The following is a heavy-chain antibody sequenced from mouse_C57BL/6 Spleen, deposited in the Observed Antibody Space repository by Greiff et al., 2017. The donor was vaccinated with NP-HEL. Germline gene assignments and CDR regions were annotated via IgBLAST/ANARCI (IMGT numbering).Heavy chain of an antibody. CDR2: INPSNGGT. J-gene: IGHJ4*01. Sequence: QVQLQQPGTELVKPGASVKLSCKASGYTFTSYWMHWVKQRPGQGLEWIGNINPSNGGTNYNEKFKSKATLTVDKSSSTAYMQLSSLTSEDSAFYYCARLAYDYDGDYYAMDDWGQGTSVTVSS. CDR1: GYTFTSYW. V-gene: IGHV1-53*01. D-gene: IGHD2-4*01. CDR3: ARLAYDYDGDYYAMDD.